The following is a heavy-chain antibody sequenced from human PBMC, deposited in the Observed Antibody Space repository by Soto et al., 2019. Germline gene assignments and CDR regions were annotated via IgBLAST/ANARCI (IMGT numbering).Heavy chain of an antibody. CDR1: GFTFSSYW. Sequence: LRLSCAASGFTFSSYWMGWVRQAPGKGLEWVAIIKKDGSEKHYVDSVKGRFTISRDNAKSSVYLQTDSLRAEDTAVYYCAGGSGWSMDCWGQGTLVTVSS. V-gene: IGHV3-7*03. J-gene: IGHJ4*02. D-gene: IGHD6-19*01. CDR2: IKKDGSEK. CDR3: AGGSGWSMDC.